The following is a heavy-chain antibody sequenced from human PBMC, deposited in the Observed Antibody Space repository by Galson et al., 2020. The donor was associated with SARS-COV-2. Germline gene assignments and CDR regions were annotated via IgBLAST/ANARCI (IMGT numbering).Heavy chain of an antibody. D-gene: IGHD2-8*02. CDR1: GGSFSGYF. CDR2: VNHSGST. Sequence: SETLSLTCAVYGGSFSGYFWSWIRQPPGKGLEWIGEVNHSGSTNYNPSLKSRVTRSVDTSKNQFSLKLSSVTAADTAVYYCARGLDGTGRFNGWDYWGQGTLVTVS. V-gene: IGHV4-34*01. J-gene: IGHJ4*02. CDR3: ARGLDGTGRFNGWDY.